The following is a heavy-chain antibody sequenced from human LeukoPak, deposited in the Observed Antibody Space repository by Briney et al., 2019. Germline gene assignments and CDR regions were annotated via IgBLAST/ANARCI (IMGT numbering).Heavy chain of an antibody. Sequence: GSLRLSCAASGFTFSTNWMSWIRQPPGKGLEWIGYIYYSGSTNYNPSLKSRVTISVDTSKNQFSLKLSSVTAADTAVYYCARHRATINSPFDYWGQGTLVTVSS. J-gene: IGHJ4*02. D-gene: IGHD5-24*01. CDR2: IYYSGST. CDR1: GFTFSTNW. CDR3: ARHRATINSPFDY. V-gene: IGHV4-59*08.